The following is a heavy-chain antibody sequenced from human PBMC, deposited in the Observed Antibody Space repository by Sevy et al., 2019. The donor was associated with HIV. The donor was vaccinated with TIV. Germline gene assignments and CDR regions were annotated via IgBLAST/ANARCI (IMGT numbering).Heavy chain of an antibody. CDR3: ARVLYDFWSDSYAEPYYYYGMDV. CDR1: GASITSSNW. J-gene: IGHJ6*02. D-gene: IGHD3-3*01. V-gene: IGHV4-4*02. CDR2: IYHTGST. Sequence: SETRSLTCAVSGASITSSNWWSWVRQPPGKGLEWIGEIYHTGSTNYNPSLKSRVTISLDKSKNQFSLKLSSVTAADTALYYCARVLYDFWSDSYAEPYYYYGMDVWGQGTTVTVSS.